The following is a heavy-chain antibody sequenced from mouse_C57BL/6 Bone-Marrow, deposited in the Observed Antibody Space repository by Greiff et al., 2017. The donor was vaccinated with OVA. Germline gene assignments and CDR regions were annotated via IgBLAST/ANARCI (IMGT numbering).Heavy chain of an antibody. J-gene: IGHJ2*01. CDR2: IDPANGNT. V-gene: IGHV14-3*01. Sequence: EVQLVESVAELVRPGASVKLSCTASGFNIKNTYMHWVQQRPEQGLEWIGRIDPANGNTKYASKFQGKAPITADTSSNTAYLQLSSLTSEDTAIYYCASPDYYGSSPRDYWGQGTTLTVSS. CDR3: ASPDYYGSSPRDY. CDR1: GFNIKNTY. D-gene: IGHD1-1*01.